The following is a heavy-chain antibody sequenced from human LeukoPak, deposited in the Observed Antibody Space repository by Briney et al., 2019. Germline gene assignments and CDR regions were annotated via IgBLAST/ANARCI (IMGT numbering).Heavy chain of an antibody. CDR3: ARGERGVDTAMAQPDY. CDR2: IYHSGSA. Sequence: SETLSLTCTVSGYSISSGYYWGWTRQPPGKGLEWIGYIYHSGSANYKHSLKSRVTISVDTSKNQFSLKLSSVTAADTAVYYCARGERGVDTAMAQPDYWGQGTLVTVSS. V-gene: IGHV4-38-2*02. CDR1: GYSISSGYY. D-gene: IGHD5-18*01. J-gene: IGHJ4*02.